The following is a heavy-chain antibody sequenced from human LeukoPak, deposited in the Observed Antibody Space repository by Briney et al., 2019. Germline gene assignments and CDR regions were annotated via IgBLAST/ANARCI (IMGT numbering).Heavy chain of an antibody. V-gene: IGHV3-7*01. J-gene: IGHJ4*02. Sequence: PGGSLRLSCVASGFIFTDHWMSWVRQAPGKGLEWVANIKEDESAKFYADSVRGRFTISRDNAKNSLYLQMNSLRAEDTAVYYCARAGGYASSWAFWGQGTLVTVSS. CDR2: IKEDESAK. CDR3: ARAGGYASSWAF. D-gene: IGHD5-12*01. CDR1: GFIFTDHW.